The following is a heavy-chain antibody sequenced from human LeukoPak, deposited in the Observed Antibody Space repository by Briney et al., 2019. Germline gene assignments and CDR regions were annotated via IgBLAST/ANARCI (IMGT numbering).Heavy chain of an antibody. Sequence: VASVKVSCKASGYTFTSYDINWVRQATGQGLEWMGWMNPNSGNTGYAQKFQGRVTMTRNTSISTAYMELSSLRSEDTAVYYCARGYCSSTSCYRGKFYYYYYMDVWGKGTTVTVSS. CDR3: ARGYCSSTSCYRGKFYYYYYMDV. D-gene: IGHD2-2*02. V-gene: IGHV1-8*01. CDR1: GYTFTSYD. J-gene: IGHJ6*03. CDR2: MNPNSGNT.